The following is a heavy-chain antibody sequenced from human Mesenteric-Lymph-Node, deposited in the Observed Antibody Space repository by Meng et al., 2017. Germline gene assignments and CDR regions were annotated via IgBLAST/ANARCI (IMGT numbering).Heavy chain of an antibody. CDR3: ARRGRLYYYGSGSYYKEVRFDP. V-gene: IGHV4-31*03. J-gene: IGHJ5*02. Sequence: LRLSCTVSGGSISSGGYYWSWIRQHPGKGLEWIGYIYYSGSTYYNPSLKSRVTISVDTSKNQFSLKLSSVTAADTAVYYCARRGRLYYYGSGSYYKEVRFDPWGQGTPVTVSS. CDR2: IYYSGST. D-gene: IGHD3-10*01. CDR1: GGSISSGGYY.